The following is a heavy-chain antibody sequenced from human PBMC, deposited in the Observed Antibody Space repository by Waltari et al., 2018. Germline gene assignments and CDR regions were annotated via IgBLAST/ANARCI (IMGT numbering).Heavy chain of an antibody. J-gene: IGHJ3*02. CDR1: GGSISSYY. CDR2: IYSSGTT. Sequence: QVQLQESGPGLVKPSETLSLTCTVSGGSISSYYWSWIRKPPGKGLEWIGYIYSSGTTNNNPSRKIRVTISVDTSKNQFSLKLSAVTAADTAVYYCARDRYCSGGSCYGAGGAFDIWGQGTMVTVSS. CDR3: ARDRYCSGGSCYGAGGAFDI. D-gene: IGHD2-15*01. V-gene: IGHV4-59*01.